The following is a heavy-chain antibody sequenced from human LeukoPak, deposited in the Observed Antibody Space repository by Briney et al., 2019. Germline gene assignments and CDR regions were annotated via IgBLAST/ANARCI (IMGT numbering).Heavy chain of an antibody. D-gene: IGHD6-13*01. CDR3: ARDLGAAAGNP. CDR2: IWYDGSNK. CDR1: GFTLSSYG. J-gene: IGHJ5*02. Sequence: PGGSLRLSCAASGFTLSSYGMHWVRQAPGKGLEWVAVIWYDGSNKYYADSVKGRFTISRDNSKNTLYLQMNSLRAEDTAVYYCARDLGAAAGNPWGQGTLVTVSS. V-gene: IGHV3-33*01.